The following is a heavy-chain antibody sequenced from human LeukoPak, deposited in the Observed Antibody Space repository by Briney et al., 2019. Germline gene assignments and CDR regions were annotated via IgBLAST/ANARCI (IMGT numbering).Heavy chain of an antibody. CDR1: GFTFSSYS. Sequence: KAWGSLRLSCAASGFTFSSYSMNWVRQAPGKGLEWVSSISSSSSYIYYADSVKGRFTISRDNAKNSLYLQMNSLRAEDTAVYYCARDKCGEPEGYFDYWGQGTLVTVSS. J-gene: IGHJ4*02. CDR3: ARDKCGEPEGYFDY. CDR2: ISSSSSYI. D-gene: IGHD3-10*01. V-gene: IGHV3-21*01.